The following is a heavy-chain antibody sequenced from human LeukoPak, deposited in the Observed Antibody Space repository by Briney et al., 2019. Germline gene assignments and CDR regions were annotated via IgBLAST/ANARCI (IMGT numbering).Heavy chain of an antibody. CDR2: IIPIFGTA. V-gene: IGHV1-69*13. Sequence: VAPVKVSCKASGGTFSSYAISWVRQAPGQGLEWMGGIIPIFGTANYAQKFQGRVTITADESTSTAYMELSSLRSEDTAVYYCARDRYSNYEGFDPWGQGTLVTVSS. CDR3: ARDRYSNYEGFDP. D-gene: IGHD4-11*01. CDR1: GGTFSSYA. J-gene: IGHJ5*02.